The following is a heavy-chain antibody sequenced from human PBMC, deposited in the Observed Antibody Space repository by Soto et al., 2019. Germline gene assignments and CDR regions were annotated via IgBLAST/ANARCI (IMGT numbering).Heavy chain of an antibody. J-gene: IGHJ6*03. D-gene: IGHD3-22*01. CDR2: IKSKTDGGTT. CDR1: GFTFSNAW. CDR3: TTGGGYYTYYYYYYMDV. Sequence: EVQLVESGGGLVKPGGSLRLSCAASGFTFSNAWMSWVRQAPGKGLEWVGRIKSKTDGGTTDYAAPVKGRFTISRDDSTNTLYLQMNSLKTEDTAVYYCTTGGGYYTYYYYYYMDVWGKGTTVTVSS. V-gene: IGHV3-15*01.